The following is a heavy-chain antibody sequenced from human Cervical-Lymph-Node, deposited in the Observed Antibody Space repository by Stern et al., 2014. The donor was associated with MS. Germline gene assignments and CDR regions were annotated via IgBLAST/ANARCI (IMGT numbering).Heavy chain of an antibody. D-gene: IGHD3-16*01. CDR3: AKADDYAAGIDA. J-gene: IGHJ5*02. V-gene: IGHV3-9*01. CDR2: LGWNSEGR. CDR1: GFKFDGFA. Sequence: EVQLVESGGGMVQPGRSLRLSCEASGFKFDGFAMHWVRQAPGKGLEWVSGLGWNSEGRGYADSVQGRFTISRDNAKSSLYLQMNSLTAEDTALYYCAKADDYAAGIDAWGQGTLVVVSS.